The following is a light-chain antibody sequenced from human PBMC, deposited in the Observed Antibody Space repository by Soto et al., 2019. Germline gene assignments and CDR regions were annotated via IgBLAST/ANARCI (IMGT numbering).Light chain of an antibody. V-gene: IGKV3-20*01. Sequence: EIVLTQSPGTLSLSPVERATLSCRASQSVSSSYLAWYQQKPGQAPRLLIYGASSRATVIPDRFSCSGSGTDFTRTISRLEPEDFAVYYCQQYGSSPWTFGQGTKVDIK. CDR2: GAS. J-gene: IGKJ1*01. CDR3: QQYGSSPWT. CDR1: QSVSSSY.